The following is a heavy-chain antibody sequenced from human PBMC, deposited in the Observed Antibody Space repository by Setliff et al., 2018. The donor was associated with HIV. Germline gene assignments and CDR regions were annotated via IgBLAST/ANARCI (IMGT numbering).Heavy chain of an antibody. V-gene: IGHV1-2*04. D-gene: IGHD3-22*01. CDR1: GFPFIAYY. CDR3: ARGMDYYDTSGYYQYYFDY. Sequence: ASVKVSCKTSGFPFIAYYLHWVRQAPGQGLEWMGWINPKSDGANYAQKFQGWITMTRDTSISTAYMELSRLGSDDTAVYYCARGMDYYDTSGYYQYYFDYWGQGTLVTVSS. J-gene: IGHJ4*02. CDR2: INPKSDGA.